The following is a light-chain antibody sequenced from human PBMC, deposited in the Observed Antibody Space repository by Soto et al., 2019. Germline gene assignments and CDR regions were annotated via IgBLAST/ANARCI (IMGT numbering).Light chain of an antibody. V-gene: IGLV2-8*01. Sequence: QSVLTQPPSASGSPGQSVTISCTGTSSDVGGYNYVSWYQQHPGKAPKLMIYEVSKRPSGVPDRFSASKSGNTASLTVSGLQAEDEADYYCSSYGGSNSYVFGTGTKVTVL. CDR2: EVS. J-gene: IGLJ1*01. CDR3: SSYGGSNSYV. CDR1: SSDVGGYNY.